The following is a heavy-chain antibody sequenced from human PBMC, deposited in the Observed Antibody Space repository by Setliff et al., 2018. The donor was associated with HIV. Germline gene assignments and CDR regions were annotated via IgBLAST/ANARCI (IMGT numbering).Heavy chain of an antibody. V-gene: IGHV4-4*07. CDR2: ISISGDT. Sequence: SETLSLTCTVSGGSVTSYYWSWIRQPAGKRLEWIGRISISGDTNYNPSLKSRATMSLDTSKIQFSLKLNSVTAADTAMYYCARDPTTGVDYWGQGTLVTVSS. D-gene: IGHD4-4*01. J-gene: IGHJ4*02. CDR1: GGSVTSYY. CDR3: ARDPTTGVDY.